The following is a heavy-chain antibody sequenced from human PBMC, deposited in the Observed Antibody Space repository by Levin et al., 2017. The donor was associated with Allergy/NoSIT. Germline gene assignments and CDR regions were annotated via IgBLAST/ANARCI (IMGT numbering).Heavy chain of an antibody. J-gene: IGHJ4*02. CDR1: GFTFDDYD. V-gene: IGHV3-20*04. Sequence: LSGGSLRLSCAASGFTFDDYDMTWVRQAPGKGLEWVSFINWNGDNTGYADSVKGRFTISRDNAKNSLYLQMNSLRAEDTAFYYCLRGVRTGPWVDGGQGTLVTVSS. D-gene: IGHD1-14*01. CDR3: LRGVRTGPWVD. CDR2: INWNGDNT.